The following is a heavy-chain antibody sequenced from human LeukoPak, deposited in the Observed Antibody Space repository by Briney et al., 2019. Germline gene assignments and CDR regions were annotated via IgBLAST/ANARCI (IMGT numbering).Heavy chain of an antibody. Sequence: ASVKVSCKASGYTFTSYYMHWVRQAPGQGLEWMGIINPSGGSTNYAQKFQGRVTITADKSTSTAYMELSSLRSEDTAVYYCASGLELRNNWFDPWGQGTLVTVSS. CDR3: ASGLELRNNWFDP. CDR2: INPSGGST. J-gene: IGHJ5*02. V-gene: IGHV1-46*01. CDR1: GYTFTSYY. D-gene: IGHD1-7*01.